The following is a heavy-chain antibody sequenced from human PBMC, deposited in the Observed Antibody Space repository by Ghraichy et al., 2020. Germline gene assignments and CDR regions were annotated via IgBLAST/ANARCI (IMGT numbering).Heavy chain of an antibody. V-gene: IGHV4-34*01. CDR3: AREATTYSSSWYVPATSWFDP. CDR1: GGSFSGYY. CDR2: INHSGST. Sequence: TLSLTCAVYGGSFSGYYWSWIRQPPGKGLEWIGEINHSGSTNYNPSLKSRVTISVDTSKNQFSLKLSSVTAADTAVYYCAREATTYSSSWYVPATSWFDPWGQGTLVTVSS. J-gene: IGHJ5*02. D-gene: IGHD6-13*01.